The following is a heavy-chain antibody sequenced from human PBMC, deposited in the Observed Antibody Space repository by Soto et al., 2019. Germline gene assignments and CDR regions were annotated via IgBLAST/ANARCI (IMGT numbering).Heavy chain of an antibody. J-gene: IGHJ6*02. D-gene: IGHD4-17*01. Sequence: QVQLVESGGGVVQPGRSLRLSCAASGFTFSSYAMHWVRQAPGKGLEWVAVISYDGSNKYYADSVKGRFTISRDNSKNTLYLQMTSLRAEETAVYYCARGPDYGDYPYYSYSGMDVWAKGPRSPSP. CDR1: GFTFSSYA. V-gene: IGHV3-30-3*01. CDR2: ISYDGSNK. CDR3: ARGPDYGDYPYYSYSGMDV.